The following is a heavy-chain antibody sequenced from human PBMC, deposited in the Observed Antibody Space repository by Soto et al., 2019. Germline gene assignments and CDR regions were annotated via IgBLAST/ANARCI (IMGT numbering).Heavy chain of an antibody. CDR3: ARPYDFANFDAFDI. CDR1: GFTFSSYS. V-gene: IGHV3-21*01. CDR2: ISSSSSYI. D-gene: IGHD1-1*01. J-gene: IGHJ3*02. Sequence: EVQLVESGGGLVKPGGSLRLSCAASGFTFSSYSMNWVRQAPGKGLEWVSSISSSSSYIYYEDSVKGRFTISRDNAKNSLYLQMNSLRAEDTAVYYCARPYDFANFDAFDIWGQGTMVTVSS.